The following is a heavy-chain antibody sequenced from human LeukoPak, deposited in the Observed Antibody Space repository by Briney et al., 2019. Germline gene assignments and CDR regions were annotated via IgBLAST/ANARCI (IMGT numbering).Heavy chain of an antibody. CDR1: GYTFSGYY. D-gene: IGHD3-22*01. V-gene: IGHV1-2*02. CDR3: ARDSYYDSSGYRPGSFDI. CDR2: INPNSGGT. Sequence: GASVKVSCKASGYTFSGYYLHWVRQAPGQGLEWMGWINPNSGGTNSAQKFQGRVTMTRDTSIITAYMELSRLRSDDTAVYYCARDSYYDSSGYRPGSFDIWGQGTMVTVSS. J-gene: IGHJ3*02.